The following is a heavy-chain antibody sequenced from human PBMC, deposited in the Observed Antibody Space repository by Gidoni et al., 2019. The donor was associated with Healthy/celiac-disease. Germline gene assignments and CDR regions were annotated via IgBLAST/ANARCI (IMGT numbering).Heavy chain of an antibody. D-gene: IGHD3-9*01. CDR2: ISWDGGST. CDR1: GCTFDDYT. CDR3: AKERDDTPALDY. Sequence: EVQLVESGGVVVQPGGSLRLSCAASGCTFDDYTMHWVRQDPGRGLEWVSIISWDGGSTYYADSVKGRFTIARDNSKNSLYLQMNSLRTEDTALYYCAKERDDTPALDYWGQGTLVTVSS. J-gene: IGHJ4*02. V-gene: IGHV3-43*01.